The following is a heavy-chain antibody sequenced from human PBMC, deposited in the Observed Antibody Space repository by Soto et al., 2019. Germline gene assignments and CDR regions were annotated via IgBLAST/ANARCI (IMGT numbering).Heavy chain of an antibody. J-gene: IGHJ3*02. CDR2: INPSGGST. Sequence: ASVKVSCKASGYTFTSYYMHCVRQAPGQGLEWMGIINPSGGSTSYAQKFQGRVTMTRDTSTSTVYMELSSLRSEDTAVYYCARPYGSGSYYARAFDIWGQGTMVTVSS. CDR3: ARPYGSGSYYARAFDI. V-gene: IGHV1-46*03. CDR1: GYTFTSYY. D-gene: IGHD3-10*01.